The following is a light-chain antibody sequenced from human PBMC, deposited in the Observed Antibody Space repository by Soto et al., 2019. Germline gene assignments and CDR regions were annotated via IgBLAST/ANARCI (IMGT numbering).Light chain of an antibody. CDR1: SSDVGGYNY. Sequence: QSALTQPASVSGSPGQWTTISCTGTSSDVGGYNYVSWYQHHPGKAPKLMIYDVTNRPSGVSNRFSGSKSGNTASLTISGLQTEDEDDYYCSSYTSSNTYVFGTGTKVTVL. CDR2: DVT. CDR3: SSYTSSNTYV. V-gene: IGLV2-14*03. J-gene: IGLJ1*01.